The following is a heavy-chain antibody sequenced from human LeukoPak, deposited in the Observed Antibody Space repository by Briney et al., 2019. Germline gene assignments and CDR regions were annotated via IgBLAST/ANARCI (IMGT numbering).Heavy chain of an antibody. J-gene: IGHJ6*02. CDR1: GFTFSSYW. V-gene: IGHV3-74*01. CDR3: ARDNYYDILSGYDFYYYGMDV. D-gene: IGHD3-9*01. Sequence: GGSLRLSCAASGFTFSSYWMHWVRQAPGKGLVWVSRINSDGSSTSYADSVKGRFTISRDNAKNTLYLQMNSLRAEDTAVYYCARDNYYDILSGYDFYYYGMDVWGQGTTVTVSS. CDR2: INSDGSST.